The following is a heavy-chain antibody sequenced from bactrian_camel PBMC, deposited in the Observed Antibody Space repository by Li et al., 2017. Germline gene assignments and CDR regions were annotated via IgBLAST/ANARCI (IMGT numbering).Heavy chain of an antibody. CDR1: GFTFADLQ. V-gene: IGHV3S63*01. Sequence: VQLVESGGGSVQAGETLTLSCTASGFTFADLQMAWYRQAPGSECELVSSIKPHGTTYYADSVKGRFTISRDDAKNTLFLQLNSLKPEDTAMYYCKAKNRGATFWCRSRSGADYWGQGTQVTVS. J-gene: IGHJ4*01. D-gene: IGHD3*01. CDR2: IKPHGTT. CDR3: KAKNRGATFWCRSRSGADY.